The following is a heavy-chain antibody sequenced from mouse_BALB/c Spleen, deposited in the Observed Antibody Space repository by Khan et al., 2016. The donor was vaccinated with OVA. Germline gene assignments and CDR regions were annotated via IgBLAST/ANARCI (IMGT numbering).Heavy chain of an antibody. Sequence: VQLQESGAELVKPGASVKLSCKASGYTFTSYYIYWVKQRPGQGLEWIGEINPSNGGTNFNEKFKNKATLTVDKSSSTTYMQLSSLTSEDSAAYYCTRGGYSSFAYWGQGTLVTVSA. V-gene: IGHV1S81*02. CDR1: GYTFTSYY. CDR3: TRGGYSSFAY. J-gene: IGHJ3*01. CDR2: INPSNGGT. D-gene: IGHD1-3*01.